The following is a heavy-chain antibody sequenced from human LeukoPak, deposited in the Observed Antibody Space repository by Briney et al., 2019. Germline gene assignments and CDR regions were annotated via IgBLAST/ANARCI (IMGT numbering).Heavy chain of an antibody. D-gene: IGHD1-26*01. CDR3: SRRIYYSDSWRGFYY. Sequence: GESLKISCKGSGYRFASYWIAWVRQTPGPGLEWMGIIYPGDSDTSYSPPFQGQVTISADKSASTAYLQWSSLQASDTAMYYCSRRIYYSDSWRGFYYWGQGTPVTVSS. V-gene: IGHV5-51*01. CDR1: GYRFASYW. CDR2: IYPGDSDT. J-gene: IGHJ4*02.